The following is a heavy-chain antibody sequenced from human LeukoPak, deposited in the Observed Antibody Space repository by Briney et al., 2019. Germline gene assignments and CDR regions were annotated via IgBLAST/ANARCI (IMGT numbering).Heavy chain of an antibody. Sequence: SETLSLTCTVSGDSISSSDYYWGWIRQPPGKGLGWIGTISYSGSTYYNPSLQSRVTISVDTSKNQFSLELSSVTAADTAVYYCARSGASSSGWDPGAYWGQGTLVTVSS. CDR2: ISYSGST. J-gene: IGHJ4*02. D-gene: IGHD6-19*01. V-gene: IGHV4-39*01. CDR1: GDSISSSDYY. CDR3: ARSGASSSGWDPGAY.